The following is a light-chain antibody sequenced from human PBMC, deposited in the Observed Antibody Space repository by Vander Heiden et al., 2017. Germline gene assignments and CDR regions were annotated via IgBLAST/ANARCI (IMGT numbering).Light chain of an antibody. CDR2: DTS. Sequence: IELTQSPITLSLSQRERATLSCRASQTIISIYFAWYQQKPGQTPRLLIYDTSSRATGTPDRFRGSGSGTDFTLTISRLEPEDFAVYYCQQYDTSPTTFGQGTRLKIK. CDR3: QQYDTSPTT. V-gene: IGKV3-20*01. CDR1: QTIISIY. J-gene: IGKJ5*01.